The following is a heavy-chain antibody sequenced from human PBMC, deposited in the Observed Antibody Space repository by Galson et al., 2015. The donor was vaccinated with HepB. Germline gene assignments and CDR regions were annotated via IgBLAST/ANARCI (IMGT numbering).Heavy chain of an antibody. CDR2: ISYDGNKR. Sequence: SLRLSCAVSGFTFRNYDMHWVRQAPGKGLEWVAVISYDGNKRHYAESVKGRFTISRHNSKNTLFLQMDSLRVEDTAMYYCAKARGYTTTTSSYFDYGGQGTLVTVSS. D-gene: IGHD2/OR15-2a*01. CDR1: GFTFRNYD. CDR3: AKARGYTTTTSSYFDY. V-gene: IGHV3-30*18. J-gene: IGHJ4*02.